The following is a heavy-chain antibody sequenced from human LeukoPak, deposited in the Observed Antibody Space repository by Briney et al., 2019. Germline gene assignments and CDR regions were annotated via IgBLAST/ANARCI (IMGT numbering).Heavy chain of an antibody. V-gene: IGHV4-30-4*01. CDR3: ARVGGIYDYGVYLPSSHFDY. J-gene: IGHJ4*02. CDR1: GGSISSGDYY. D-gene: IGHD4-17*01. CDR2: IYYSGST. Sequence: SETLSLTCTASGGSISSGDYYWSWIRQPPGKGLEWIGYIYYSGSTYYNPSLKRRVTISVDTSKNQFSLKLSSVTAADTAVYYCARVGGIYDYGVYLPSSHFDYWGQGTLVTVSS.